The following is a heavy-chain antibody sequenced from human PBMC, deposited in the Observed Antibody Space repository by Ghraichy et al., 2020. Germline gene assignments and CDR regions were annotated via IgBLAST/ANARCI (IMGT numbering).Heavy chain of an antibody. CDR2: SSTYNGNT. J-gene: IGHJ4*02. CDR1: GYTFTSYG. Sequence: ASVKVSCKASGYTFTSYGISWVRQAPGQGLEWMGWSSTYNGNTNYAQNLQGRVIMTRDTSTSTAYIELRSLTSDDTAVYYCARAVAARTFDYWGQGTLVTVSS. V-gene: IGHV1-18*04. D-gene: IGHD6-6*01. CDR3: ARAVAARTFDY.